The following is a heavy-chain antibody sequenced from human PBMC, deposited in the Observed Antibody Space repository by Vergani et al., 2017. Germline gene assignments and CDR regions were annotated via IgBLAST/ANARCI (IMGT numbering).Heavy chain of an antibody. CDR2: IHHSGSS. D-gene: IGHD3-22*01. V-gene: IGHV4-38-2*01. J-gene: IGHJ2*01. Sequence: QVQLQASGPGLVKPSETLSLTCGVSGYSINSGYYWAWIRQPPGKGLEWIGTIHHSGSSYHNPSLKSRVTISVETSKNHFSLKLTSVTAADTAVYYCARQPYYHDTSGFFFDLWGRGTLVTVSS. CDR1: GYSINSGYY. CDR3: ARQPYYHDTSGFFFDL.